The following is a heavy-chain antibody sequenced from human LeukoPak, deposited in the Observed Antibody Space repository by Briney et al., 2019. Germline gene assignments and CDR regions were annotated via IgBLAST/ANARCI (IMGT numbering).Heavy chain of an antibody. Sequence: ASVKVSCKASGGTFSSYAISWVRQAPGQGLEWMGRIIPILGIANYAQKFQGRVTITADKSTSTAYMELSSLRSEDTAVYYRARVGLLYGPGEHGMDVWGQGTTVTVSS. CDR1: GGTFSSYA. V-gene: IGHV1-69*04. CDR3: ARVGLLYGPGEHGMDV. J-gene: IGHJ6*02. D-gene: IGHD2-21*01. CDR2: IIPILGIA.